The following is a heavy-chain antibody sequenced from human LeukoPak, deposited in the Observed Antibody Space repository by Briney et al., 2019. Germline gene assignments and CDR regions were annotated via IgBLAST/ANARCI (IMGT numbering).Heavy chain of an antibody. CDR1: GGSISSYY. J-gene: IGHJ5*02. D-gene: IGHD6-13*01. Sequence: PSETLSLTCSVSGGSISSYYWSWIRQPAGKGLEWIGRMYTSGTTNYKPSLKSRVTMSVDTSKNQFSLKLSSVTAADTAVYYCAKGDPFRAGWFDPWGQGILVTVSS. V-gene: IGHV4-4*07. CDR2: MYTSGTT. CDR3: AKGDPFRAGWFDP.